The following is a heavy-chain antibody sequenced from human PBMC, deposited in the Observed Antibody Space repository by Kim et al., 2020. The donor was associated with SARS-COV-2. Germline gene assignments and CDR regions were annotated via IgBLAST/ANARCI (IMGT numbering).Heavy chain of an antibody. Sequence: GGSLRLSCAASGFTFSSYSMNWVRQAPGKGLEWVSSISSSSSYIYYADSVKGRFTISRDNAKNSLYLQMNSLRAEDTAVYYCARDPIAAPTSFDYWGQGTLVTVSP. J-gene: IGHJ4*02. CDR1: GFTFSSYS. D-gene: IGHD6-6*01. CDR3: ARDPIAAPTSFDY. V-gene: IGHV3-21*01. CDR2: ISSSSSYI.